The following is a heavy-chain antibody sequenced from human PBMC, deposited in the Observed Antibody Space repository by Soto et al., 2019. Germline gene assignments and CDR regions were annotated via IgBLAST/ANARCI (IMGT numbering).Heavy chain of an antibody. CDR3: ARAAGEYSSSWYVVEY. D-gene: IGHD6-13*01. V-gene: IGHV3-30-3*01. J-gene: IGHJ4*01. CDR1: GFTFSSYA. Sequence: GGSLRLSCAASGFTFSSYAMHWVRQAPGKGLEWVAVISYDGSNKYYADSVKGRFTISRDNSKNTLYLQMNSLRAEDTAVYYCARAAGEYSSSWYVVEYWDQGALVEASS. CDR2: ISYDGSNK.